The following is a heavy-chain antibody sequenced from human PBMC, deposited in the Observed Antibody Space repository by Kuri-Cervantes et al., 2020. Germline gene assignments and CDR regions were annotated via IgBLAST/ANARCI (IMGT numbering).Heavy chain of an antibody. CDR3: ATWAITFGGVIVLDV. Sequence: ASVKVSCKASGYTFTSYGISWVRQAPGQGLEWMGWISAYNGNTNYAQKLQGRVTMTTDTSTSTAYMELRSLRSDDTAVYYCATWAITFGGVIVLDVWGQGTTVTVSS. D-gene: IGHD3-16*02. CDR1: GYTFTSYG. J-gene: IGHJ6*02. CDR2: ISAYNGNT. V-gene: IGHV1-18*01.